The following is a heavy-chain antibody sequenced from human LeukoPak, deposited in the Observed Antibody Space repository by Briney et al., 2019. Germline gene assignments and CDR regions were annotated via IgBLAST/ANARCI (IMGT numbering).Heavy chain of an antibody. CDR3: ANGPQGFGELLYYYYGMDV. CDR1: GLTFSSYG. J-gene: IGHJ6*02. CDR2: ISYDGSDK. D-gene: IGHD3-10*01. V-gene: IGHV3-30*18. Sequence: GGSLRLSCAASGLTFSSYGMHWVRQAPGKGLEWVAVISYDGSDKYYADSVKGRFTISRDNSKNTLYLQMNSLRAEDTAVYYCANGPQGFGELLYYYYGMDVWGQGTTVTVSS.